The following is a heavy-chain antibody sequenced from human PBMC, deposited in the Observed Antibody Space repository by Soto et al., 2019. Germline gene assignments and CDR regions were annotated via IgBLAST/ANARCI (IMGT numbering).Heavy chain of an antibody. V-gene: IGHV3-15*01. D-gene: IGHD3-9*01. J-gene: IGHJ4*02. CDR3: TTDRWYDILTGYYRWFDY. Sequence: GGSLRLSCAASGFTFSNAWMSWVRQAPGKGLEWVGRIKSKTDGGTTDYAAPVKGRFPISRDDSKNRRYLKMNSLKTEDTAVYYCTTDRWYDILTGYYRWFDYWGQGTLVTVSS. CDR2: IKSKTDGGTT. CDR1: GFTFSNAW.